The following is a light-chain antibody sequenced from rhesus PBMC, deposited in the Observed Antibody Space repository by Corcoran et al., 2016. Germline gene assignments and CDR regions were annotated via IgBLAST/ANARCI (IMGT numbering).Light chain of an antibody. CDR2: KAS. Sequence: DIQMTQSPSSLSASVGDTVTITCRASQSISNWLAWYQKKPGKSPKLLIYKASSLQGGVPSRVSGGGSGTDFTLTISSLKSEDFATYYCQQYSSSPWTFGQGTKVEIK. CDR1: QSISNW. J-gene: IGKJ1*01. V-gene: IGKV1-22*01. CDR3: QQYSSSPWT.